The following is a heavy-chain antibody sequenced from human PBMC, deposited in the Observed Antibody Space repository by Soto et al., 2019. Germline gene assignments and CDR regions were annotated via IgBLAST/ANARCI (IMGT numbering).Heavy chain of an antibody. CDR2: IYYRGTT. V-gene: IGHV4-30-4*01. CDR1: GGSISTADYY. Sequence: QVQLHESGPGLVRPSQTLSLTCNVSGGSISTADYYWSWIRQPPGKGLAWIGYIYYRGTTYYNPSFESLVAISIDTSKNQFSLNLTSVPAAATAVYFCVSDYDSGGYIGYWGQGTLVTVSS. J-gene: IGHJ4*02. D-gene: IGHD3-22*01. CDR3: VSDYDSGGYIGY.